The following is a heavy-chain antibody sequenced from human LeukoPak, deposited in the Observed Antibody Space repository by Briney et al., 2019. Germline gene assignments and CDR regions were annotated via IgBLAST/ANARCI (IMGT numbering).Heavy chain of an antibody. CDR2: IIHILGIA. V-gene: IGHV1-69*04. CDR1: GGTFSSYT. CDR3: ARDQYCTNGVCQWYFDL. Sequence: GSSVKVSCKASGGTFSSYTISWVRQAPGQGLEWMGRIIHILGIANYAQNFQGRVTITADKSTSTAYIELSSLRSEDTAVYYCARDQYCTNGVCQWYFDLWGRGTLVTVSS. J-gene: IGHJ2*01. D-gene: IGHD2-8*01.